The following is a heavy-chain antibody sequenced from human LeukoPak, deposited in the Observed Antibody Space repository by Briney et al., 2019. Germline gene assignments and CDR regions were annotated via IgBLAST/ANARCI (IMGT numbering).Heavy chain of an antibody. CDR1: GFTFSSYS. CDR3: ARDHLYSFDY. J-gene: IGHJ4*02. Sequence: PGGSLRLSCVASGFTFSSYSMNWIRQAPGKGLEWVSYITSSTNIISYADSVKGRFTISRDNAKNSLYLQMSSLRDEDTAVYFCARDHLYSFDYWGQGTVVTVSS. CDR2: ITSSTNII. V-gene: IGHV3-48*02.